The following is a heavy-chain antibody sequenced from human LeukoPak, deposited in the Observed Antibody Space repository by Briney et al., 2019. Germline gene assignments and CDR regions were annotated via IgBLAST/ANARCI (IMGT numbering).Heavy chain of an antibody. J-gene: IGHJ4*02. D-gene: IGHD3-22*01. V-gene: IGHV3-74*01. Sequence: PGGSLRLSCAASGFTFSSYWMHWVRQAPGKGLVWVSRINSDGSSTSYADSVKGRFTISRDNAKNSLYLQMNSLRAEDTAVYYCASGYDSSGYYYSEFDYWGQGTLVTVSS. CDR2: INSDGSST. CDR3: ASGYDSSGYYYSEFDY. CDR1: GFTFSSYW.